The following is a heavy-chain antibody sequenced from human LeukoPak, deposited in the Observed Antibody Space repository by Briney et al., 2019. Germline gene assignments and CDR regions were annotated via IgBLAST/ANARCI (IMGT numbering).Heavy chain of an antibody. V-gene: IGHV4-34*01. Sequence: SETLSLTCAVYGGSFSGYYWSWIRQPPGKGLEWIGEINHSGSTNYNPSLKSRVTISVDTSKNQFSLELSSVTAADTAVYYCARGFLSGSHYFDYWGQGTLVTVSS. CDR3: ARGFLSGSHYFDY. D-gene: IGHD1-26*01. J-gene: IGHJ4*02. CDR1: GGSFSGYY. CDR2: INHSGST.